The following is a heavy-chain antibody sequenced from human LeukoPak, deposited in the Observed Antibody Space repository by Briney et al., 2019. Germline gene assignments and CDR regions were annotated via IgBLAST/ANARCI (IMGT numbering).Heavy chain of an antibody. V-gene: IGHV4-59*01. J-gene: IGHJ6*03. Sequence: SETLSLTCTVSGGSISSYYWSWIRQPPGKGLEWIGCIYYSGSTNYNPSLKSRVTISVDTSKNQFSLKLSSVTAADTAVYYCARDPNYGSGSLYYYYMDVWGKGTTVTVSS. CDR1: GGSISSYY. CDR2: IYYSGST. D-gene: IGHD3-10*01. CDR3: ARDPNYGSGSLYYYYMDV.